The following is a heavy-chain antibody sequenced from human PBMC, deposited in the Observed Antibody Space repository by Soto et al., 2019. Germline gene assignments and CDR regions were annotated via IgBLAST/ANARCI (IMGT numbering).Heavy chain of an antibody. CDR3: CRNKDGYSGSRTTTLAF. Sequence: SLRLSCAASGFTFDDYAMHWVRQAPGKGLEWVSGISWNSGSIGYADSGKGRFTISRDNAKNSLYLQINRLRAEDTAFYYRCRNKDGYSGSRTTTLAFWGRGTLVPVSS. CDR1: GFTFDDYA. V-gene: IGHV3-9*01. J-gene: IGHJ1*01. D-gene: IGHD6-13*01. CDR2: ISWNSGSI.